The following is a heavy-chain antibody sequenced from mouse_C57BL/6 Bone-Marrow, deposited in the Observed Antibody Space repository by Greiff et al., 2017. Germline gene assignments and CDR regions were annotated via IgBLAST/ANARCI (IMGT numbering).Heavy chain of an antibody. CDR2: INPNNGGT. J-gene: IGHJ1*03. CDR1: GYTFTDYY. Sequence: EVQLQQSGPELVKPGASVKISCKASGYTFTDYYMNWVKQSHGKSLEWIGDINPNNGGTSYNQKFKGKATLTVDKSSSTAYMELRSLTSEDSAVSDCAPLNTSVIATDWCFDVWGTGTTVTVSS. V-gene: IGHV1-26*01. D-gene: IGHD1-1*01. CDR3: APLNTSVIATDWCFDV.